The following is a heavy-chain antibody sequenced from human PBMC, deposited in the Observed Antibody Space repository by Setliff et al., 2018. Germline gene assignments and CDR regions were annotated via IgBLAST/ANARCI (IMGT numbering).Heavy chain of an antibody. V-gene: IGHV1-69*13. CDR1: GGTFINYA. Sequence: AASVKVSCKASGGTFINYAISWVRQAPGQGLEWMGGIIPIFGTANYAQKFQGRVTITADESTSTAYMELSSLRSEDTAVYYCARVLFHCSSTSCYLDTFDIWGQGTMVTVSS. CDR2: IIPIFGTA. CDR3: ARVLFHCSSTSCYLDTFDI. D-gene: IGHD2-2*01. J-gene: IGHJ3*02.